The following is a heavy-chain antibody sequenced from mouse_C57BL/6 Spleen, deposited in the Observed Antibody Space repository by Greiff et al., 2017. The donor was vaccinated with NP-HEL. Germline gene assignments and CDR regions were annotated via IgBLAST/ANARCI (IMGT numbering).Heavy chain of an antibody. Sequence: QVQLQQPGAELVRPGSSVKLSCKASGYTFTSYWMHWVKQRPIQGLEWIGNIDPSDSETHYNQKFKDKATLTVDKSSSTAYMQLSSLTSEDSAVYYCALTGSPYWYFDVWGTGTTVTVSS. CDR2: IDPSDSET. V-gene: IGHV1-52*01. J-gene: IGHJ1*03. D-gene: IGHD4-1*01. CDR1: GYTFTSYW. CDR3: ALTGSPYWYFDV.